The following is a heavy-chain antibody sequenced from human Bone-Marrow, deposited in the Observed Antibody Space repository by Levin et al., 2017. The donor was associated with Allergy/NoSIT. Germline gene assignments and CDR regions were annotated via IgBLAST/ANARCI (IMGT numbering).Heavy chain of an antibody. CDR1: GLSLTTGGVG. Sequence: SGPTLVKPTQTLTLTCTFSGLSLTTGGVGVAWIRQPPGKALEWLAVIYWDDDKRYSPSLKTRLTITKDTSRNQVVLEMTNMDPVDTATYYCARLFHGDHTDYWGQGTPVTVSS. J-gene: IGHJ4*02. CDR2: IYWDDDK. V-gene: IGHV2-5*02. CDR3: ARLFHGDHTDY. D-gene: IGHD2-21*02.